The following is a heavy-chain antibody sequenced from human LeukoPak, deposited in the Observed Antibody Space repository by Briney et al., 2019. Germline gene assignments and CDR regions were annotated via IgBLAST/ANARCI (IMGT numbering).Heavy chain of an antibody. Sequence: TGGSLRLSCAASGFTFSSYSMNWVRQAPGKGLEWVSSISSSSSYIYYADSVKGRFTISRDNAKNSLYLQMNSLRAEDTAVYYCAKSGVGAAADPYGMDVWGQGTTVTVSS. D-gene: IGHD6-13*01. J-gene: IGHJ6*02. CDR1: GFTFSSYS. CDR2: ISSSSSYI. CDR3: AKSGVGAAADPYGMDV. V-gene: IGHV3-21*01.